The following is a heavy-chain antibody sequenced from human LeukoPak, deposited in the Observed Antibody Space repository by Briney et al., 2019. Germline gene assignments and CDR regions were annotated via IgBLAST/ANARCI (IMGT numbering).Heavy chain of an antibody. CDR2: IYPGDSDT. D-gene: IGHD3-22*01. V-gene: IGHV5-51*01. J-gene: IGHJ3*02. Sequence: GESLKISCKGSGYSFTSYWIGWVRQMPGKGLEWMGIIYPGDSDTRYSPSFQGQATISADKSISTAYLQWSSLKASDTAVYYCARPDSSGYFLDAFDIWGQGTMVTVSS. CDR3: ARPDSSGYFLDAFDI. CDR1: GYSFTSYW.